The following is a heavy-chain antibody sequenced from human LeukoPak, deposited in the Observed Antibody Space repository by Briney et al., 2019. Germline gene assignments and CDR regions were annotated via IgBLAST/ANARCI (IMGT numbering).Heavy chain of an antibody. J-gene: IGHJ4*02. Sequence: GGSLRLSCAASGFTVSSNYMSWVRQAPGEGLEWVSVIYSGGSTYYADSVKGRFTISRDNSKNTLYLQMNSLRAEDTAVYYCAAYYYDSSDYYFFDYWGQGTLVTVSS. CDR2: IYSGGST. D-gene: IGHD3-22*01. CDR3: AAYYYDSSDYYFFDY. V-gene: IGHV3-53*01. CDR1: GFTVSSNY.